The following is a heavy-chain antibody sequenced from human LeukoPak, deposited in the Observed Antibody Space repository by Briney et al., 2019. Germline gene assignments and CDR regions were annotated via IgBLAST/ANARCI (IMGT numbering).Heavy chain of an antibody. CDR3: AKGNYYYMDV. Sequence: RGSLRLSCAAPGFTFDEYTMHWVRQAPGKCLEWVSLISWDGGSTYYADSVKGRFTISRDNSKNSLYLQMNSLRTEDTALYYCAKGNYYYMDVWGKGTTVTVFS. CDR1: GFTFDEYT. J-gene: IGHJ6*03. CDR2: ISWDGGST. V-gene: IGHV3-43*01.